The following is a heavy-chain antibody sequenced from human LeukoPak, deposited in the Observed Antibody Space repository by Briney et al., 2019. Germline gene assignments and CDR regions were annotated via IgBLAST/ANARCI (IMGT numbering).Heavy chain of an antibody. J-gene: IGHJ5*02. Sequence: SQTLSLTCAISGDSVSSNSAAWNWIRQSPSRGLEWLGRTYYRSKWYNDYAVSVKSRITINPDTSKNQFSLQLNSVTPEDTAVYYCARDPYYDILTGLHASGWFDPWGQGTLVTVSS. V-gene: IGHV6-1*01. CDR3: ARDPYYDILTGLHASGWFDP. D-gene: IGHD3-9*01. CDR1: GDSVSSNSAA. CDR2: TYYRSKWYN.